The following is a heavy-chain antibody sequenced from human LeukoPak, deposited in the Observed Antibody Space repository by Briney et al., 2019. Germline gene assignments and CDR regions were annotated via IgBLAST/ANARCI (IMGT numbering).Heavy chain of an antibody. J-gene: IGHJ5*02. CDR1: GFTFSSYA. D-gene: IGHD6-13*01. Sequence: PGGSLRLSCAASGFTFSSYAMSWVRLAPGKGLEWVSAVGGSGGSTFYADSVKGRFTISRDNSKNTLYLQVNSLRAEDSAVYYCAKDSGVWGFDTWGQGTLVTVSS. CDR2: VGGSGGST. V-gene: IGHV3-23*01. CDR3: AKDSGVWGFDT.